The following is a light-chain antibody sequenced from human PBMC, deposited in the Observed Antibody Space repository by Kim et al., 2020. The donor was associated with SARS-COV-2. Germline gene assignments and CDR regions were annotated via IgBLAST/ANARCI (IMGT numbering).Light chain of an antibody. CDR1: DSNNGKCY. CDR2: DKE. J-gene: IGLJ1*01. CDR3: GTWDVALSAYV. Sequence: GQRGTVHGHGSDSNNGKCYVSWYRQLPGTGHKPAIFDKEKRPSGIADRLSGSESATAATLASTGIQTGDGGDYYCGTWDVALSAYVFGTGTKVTVL. V-gene: IGLV1-51*01.